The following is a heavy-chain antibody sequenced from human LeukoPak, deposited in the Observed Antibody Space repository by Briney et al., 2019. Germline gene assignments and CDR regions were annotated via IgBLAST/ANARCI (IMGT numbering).Heavy chain of an antibody. J-gene: IGHJ4*02. D-gene: IGHD2-15*01. CDR3: ARLVVAAIVYYFDY. Sequence: PSETLSLTCTVSGGSISSSSYYWGWIRQPPGKGLEWIGSIHYSGSTYYNPSLKSRVTISVDTSKNQFSLKLSSVTAADTAVYYCARLVVAAIVYYFDYWGQGTLVTVSS. CDR1: GGSISSSSYY. CDR2: IHYSGST. V-gene: IGHV4-39*01.